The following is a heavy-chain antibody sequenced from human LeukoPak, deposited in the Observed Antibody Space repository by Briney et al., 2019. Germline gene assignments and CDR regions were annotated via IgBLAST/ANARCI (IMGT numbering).Heavy chain of an antibody. V-gene: IGHV3-7*03. Sequence: GGSLRLSCAASGFTFSSYWMSWVRQAPGKGLEWVANIKQDGSEKYYVDSVKGRFTISRDNSKNTLYLQMNSLRAEDTAVYYCAKGGNFAFDYWGQGTLVTVSS. D-gene: IGHD1-7*01. CDR3: AKGGNFAFDY. J-gene: IGHJ4*02. CDR2: IKQDGSEK. CDR1: GFTFSSYW.